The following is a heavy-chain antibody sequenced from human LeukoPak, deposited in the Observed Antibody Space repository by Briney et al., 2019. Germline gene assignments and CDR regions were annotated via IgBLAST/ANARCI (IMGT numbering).Heavy chain of an antibody. J-gene: IGHJ4*02. CDR1: GFTFNNFG. Sequence: GGSLRLSCAASGFTFNNFGMHWVRQAPGKGLEWVSFIGYEGVHKYYADSVKGRFTISKDNSKATLYLQMNSLRLEDTAVYYCAKDLRGGYSSDYWGQGTLVTVFS. D-gene: IGHD4-23*01. CDR2: IGYEGVHK. CDR3: AKDLRGGYSSDY. V-gene: IGHV3-30*02.